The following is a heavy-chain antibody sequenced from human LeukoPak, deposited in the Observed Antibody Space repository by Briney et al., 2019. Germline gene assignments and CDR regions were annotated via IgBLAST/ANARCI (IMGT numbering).Heavy chain of an antibody. CDR1: GGSISGTNW. D-gene: IGHD1-26*01. CDR3: SRESGPFCPFGY. V-gene: IGHV4-4*02. Sequence: SGTLSLTCGVPGGSISGTNWWSWVRQPPGQGLEWLGEISLAGQTNYNPSLNGRVTMSLDKSSNQLSLHLTSVTAADTATYFCSRESGPFCPFGYWGQGALVIVSS. CDR2: ISLAGQT. J-gene: IGHJ4*02.